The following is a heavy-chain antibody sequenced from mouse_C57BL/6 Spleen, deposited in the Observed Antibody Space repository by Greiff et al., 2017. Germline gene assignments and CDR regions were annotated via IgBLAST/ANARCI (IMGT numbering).Heavy chain of an antibody. CDR2: INYDGSST. CDR1: GFTFSDYY. D-gene: IGHD2-5*01. Sequence: EVKLVESEGGLVQPGSSMKLSCTASGFTFSDYYMAWVRQVPEKGLEWVANINYDGSSTYYLDSLKSRFIISRDNAKNILYLQMSSLKSEDTATYYCARGRYYSKIYYAMDYWGQGTSVTVSS. J-gene: IGHJ4*01. V-gene: IGHV5-16*01. CDR3: ARGRYYSKIYYAMDY.